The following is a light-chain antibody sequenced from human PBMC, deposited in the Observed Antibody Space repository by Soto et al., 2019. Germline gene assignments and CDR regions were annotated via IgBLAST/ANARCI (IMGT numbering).Light chain of an antibody. J-gene: IGLJ2*01. V-gene: IGLV2-23*02. Sequence: SALTEPASVSGSPGQSITISCTGSSSDVGSYYLVSWYQQHPGKAPKLMISEVSKRPSGVSNRFSGSKSGNTASLTISGLQAEDEADYYCCSYAGSSTLVFGGGTKLTVL. CDR2: EVS. CDR3: CSYAGSSTLV. CDR1: SSDVGSYYL.